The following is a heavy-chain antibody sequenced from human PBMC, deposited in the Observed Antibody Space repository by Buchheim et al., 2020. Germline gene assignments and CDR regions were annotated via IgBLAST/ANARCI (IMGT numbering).Heavy chain of an antibody. CDR3: ARGVGVKTELDY. V-gene: IGHV4-59*07. CDR2: VFYRGDV. J-gene: IGHJ4*02. Sequence: QVRLQESGPGLVKPSGTLSLTCNVSGGSISAYYWSWVRQPPGKGLEWIGYVFYRGDVKYNPSLKRRVTISGDTSKNQFSLKLNSVTAADTAMYYCARGVGVKTELDYWGPGTL. CDR1: GGSISAYY. D-gene: IGHD4-23*01.